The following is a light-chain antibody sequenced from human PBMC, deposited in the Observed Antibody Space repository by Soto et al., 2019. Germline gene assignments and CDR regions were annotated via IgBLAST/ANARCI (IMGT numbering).Light chain of an antibody. Sequence: EIGLTQSPATLSLSPGERATLSCRASQSVSSSYLAWYQQKPGQAPRLLIYGASSRATGIPDRFSGSGSGTDFTLTISSLEPEDFAVYYCQQYGSSPLTFGGGTKVEIK. CDR2: GAS. J-gene: IGKJ4*01. CDR3: QQYGSSPLT. V-gene: IGKV3-20*01. CDR1: QSVSSSY.